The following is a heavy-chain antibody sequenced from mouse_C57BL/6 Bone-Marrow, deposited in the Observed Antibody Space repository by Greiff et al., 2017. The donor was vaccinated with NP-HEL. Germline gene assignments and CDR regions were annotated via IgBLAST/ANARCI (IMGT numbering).Heavy chain of an antibody. CDR2: IGPGSGST. D-gene: IGHD1-1*01. J-gene: IGHJ1*03. Sequence: VQLQQSGAELVKPGASVKISCKASGYTFTDYYINWVKQRPGQGLEWIGKIGPGSGSTYYNEKFKGKATLTADKSSSTAYMQLSSLTSEDSAVYFCASRHYYGDSYGWYFDGWGTGTTVT. V-gene: IGHV1-77*01. CDR1: GYTFTDYY. CDR3: ASRHYYGDSYGWYFDG.